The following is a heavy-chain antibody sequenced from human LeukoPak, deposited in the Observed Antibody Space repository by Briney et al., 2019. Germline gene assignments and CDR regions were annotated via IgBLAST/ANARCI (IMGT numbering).Heavy chain of an antibody. Sequence: SETLSLTCAVYGGSFSGYYWSWIRQPPGKGLEWIGEINHSRSTKYNPSLKSRVTISVDTSKNQFSLKLSSVTAADTAVYYCATTTIRLGYWGQGTLVTVSS. V-gene: IGHV4-34*01. J-gene: IGHJ4*02. CDR1: GGSFSGYY. CDR3: ATTTIRLGY. D-gene: IGHD1-26*01. CDR2: INHSRST.